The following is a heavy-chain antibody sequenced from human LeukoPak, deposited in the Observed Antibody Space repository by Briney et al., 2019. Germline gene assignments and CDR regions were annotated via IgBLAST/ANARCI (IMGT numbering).Heavy chain of an antibody. CDR1: GFTFSSHW. Sequence: AGGSLRLSCAASGFTFSSHWMSWVRQAPGKGLEWVANIKQDGSEKYYVDSVKGRFTISRDNAKNSLYLQMNSLRAEDTAVYYCARDSGSSWYYFDYWGQGTLVTVSS. CDR2: IKQDGSEK. V-gene: IGHV3-7*03. D-gene: IGHD6-13*01. J-gene: IGHJ4*02. CDR3: ARDSGSSWYYFDY.